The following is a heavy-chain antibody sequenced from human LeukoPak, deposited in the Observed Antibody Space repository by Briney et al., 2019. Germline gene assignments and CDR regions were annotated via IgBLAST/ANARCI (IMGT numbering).Heavy chain of an antibody. CDR3: ARPAYTAAYDL. Sequence: GGSLRLSCAASGFAFDDYAMHWVRQAPGKGLEWVSGISWNSGSIGYADSVKGRFTISRDNAKNSLYLQMNSLRAEDTAVYHCARPAYTAAYDLWGQGTMVTVSS. V-gene: IGHV3-9*01. J-gene: IGHJ3*01. CDR1: GFAFDDYA. D-gene: IGHD3-16*01. CDR2: ISWNSGSI.